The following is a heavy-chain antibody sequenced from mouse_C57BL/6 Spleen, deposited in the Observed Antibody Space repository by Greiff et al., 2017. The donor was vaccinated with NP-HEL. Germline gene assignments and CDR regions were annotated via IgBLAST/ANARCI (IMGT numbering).Heavy chain of an antibody. CDR3: ASRYYGSSYRYFDV. Sequence: QVQLQQPGAELVKPGASVKLSCKASGYTFTSYWMHWVKQRPGQGLEWIGMIHPNSGSTNYNEKFKSKATLTVDKSSSTAYMQLSSLTSEDSAVYYCASRYYGSSYRYFDVWGTGTTVTVSS. D-gene: IGHD1-1*01. CDR1: GYTFTSYW. J-gene: IGHJ1*03. V-gene: IGHV1-64*01. CDR2: IHPNSGST.